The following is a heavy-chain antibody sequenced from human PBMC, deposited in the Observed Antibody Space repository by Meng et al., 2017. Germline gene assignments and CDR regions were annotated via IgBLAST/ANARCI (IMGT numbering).Heavy chain of an antibody. CDR1: GFTFSDYY. V-gene: IGHV3-11*01. J-gene: IGHJ4*01. Sequence: GGSLRLSCAASGFTFSDYYMSWIRQAPGKGLEWVSYISSSGSTIYYADSVKGRFTISRDNAKNSLDLQMNSLRAEDTAVYYCARDQYYYDSSGYRLNVDDYWGHGTLVTVSS. D-gene: IGHD3-22*01. CDR3: ARDQYYYDSSGYRLNVDDY. CDR2: ISSSGSTI.